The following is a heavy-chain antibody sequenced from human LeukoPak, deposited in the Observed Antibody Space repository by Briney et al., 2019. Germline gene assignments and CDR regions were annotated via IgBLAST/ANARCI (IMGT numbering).Heavy chain of an antibody. CDR1: GFTFSSHA. J-gene: IGHJ4*02. D-gene: IGHD2-21*01. Sequence: GFLRLSRAAPGFTFSSHALSWVRPGPGKGVEWGSSFCDSGNTYHADSVKCRFTISRDSSKNTLFLQMNRLRPEDAAVYYCAKAPVATCRGAYCYPFDYWGQGTLVTVSS. V-gene: IGHV3-23*01. CDR3: AKAPVATCRGAYCYPFDY. CDR2: FCDSGNT.